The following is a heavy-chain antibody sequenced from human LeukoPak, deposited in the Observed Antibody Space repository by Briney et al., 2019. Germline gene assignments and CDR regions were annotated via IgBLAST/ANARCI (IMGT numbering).Heavy chain of an antibody. CDR2: MNPNSGIT. CDR1: GYTFSNLD. CDR3: ARATAGYCSSTTCYGRGNWFDP. Sequence: ASVKVSCKASGYTFSNLDINWVRQAPGQGLEWMGWMNPNSGITGYAQKFQGRVTITRSTSMSTAYMELSSLRFEDTAVYYCARATAGYCSSTTCYGRGNWFDPWGQGTLVTVSS. J-gene: IGHJ5*02. D-gene: IGHD2-2*01. V-gene: IGHV1-8*03.